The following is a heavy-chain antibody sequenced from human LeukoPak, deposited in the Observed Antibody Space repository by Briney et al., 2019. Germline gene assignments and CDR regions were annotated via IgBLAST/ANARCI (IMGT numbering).Heavy chain of an antibody. CDR1: GGSISSYC. Sequence: SETLSLTGTVYGGSISSYCWSWLRQPPGEGREWMGCVYYSRSNNYNPSLKSRVTISVDTSKNQFSLKLSSVTAADTAVYYWARAGITMVRGVISYYYYGMDVWGQGTTVTVSS. V-gene: IGHV4-59*01. D-gene: IGHD3-10*01. J-gene: IGHJ6*02. CDR2: VYYSRSN. CDR3: ARAGITMVRGVISYYYYGMDV.